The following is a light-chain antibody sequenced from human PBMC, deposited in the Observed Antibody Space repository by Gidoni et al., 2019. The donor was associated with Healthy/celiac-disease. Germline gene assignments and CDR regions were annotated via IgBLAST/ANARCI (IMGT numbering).Light chain of an antibody. CDR1: KSGDKY. V-gene: IGLV3-1*01. J-gene: IGLJ1*01. CDR2: QDS. CDR3: QAWDSSTVV. Sequence: SYELTQPPSASGSPGLPSSITCSGDKSGDKYACWYQQKPGQSPVLVIYQDSKRPSGIPERFSGSNSGNTATLTISGTQAMDEADYYCQAWDSSTVVFGTGTKVTVL.